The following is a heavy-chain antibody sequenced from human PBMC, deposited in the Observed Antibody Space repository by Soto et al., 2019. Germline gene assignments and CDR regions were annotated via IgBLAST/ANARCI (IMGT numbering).Heavy chain of an antibody. D-gene: IGHD3-3*01. CDR1: GFTFSSYG. Sequence: GALRLSCAASGFTFSSYGMHWVRQAPGKGLEWVAVISYDGSNKYYADSVKGRFTISRDNSKNTLYLQMNSLRAEDTAVYYCAKEFWSGYYIFDYWGQGTLVTVSS. V-gene: IGHV3-30*18. J-gene: IGHJ4*02. CDR2: ISYDGSNK. CDR3: AKEFWSGYYIFDY.